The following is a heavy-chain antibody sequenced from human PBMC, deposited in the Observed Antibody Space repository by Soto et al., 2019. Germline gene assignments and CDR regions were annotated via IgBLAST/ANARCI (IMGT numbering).Heavy chain of an antibody. D-gene: IGHD1-26*01. J-gene: IGHJ4*02. Sequence: SETLSLTCTVSGGSINNYYWSWIRQPPGKGLEWIGYIYYSGSTNYNPSLKSRVTISVDTSKNQFSLKLSSVTAADTAMYYCARRYGGNFDYWGQGTLVTVSS. CDR3: ARRYGGNFDY. CDR1: GGSINNYY. CDR2: IYYSGST. V-gene: IGHV4-59*01.